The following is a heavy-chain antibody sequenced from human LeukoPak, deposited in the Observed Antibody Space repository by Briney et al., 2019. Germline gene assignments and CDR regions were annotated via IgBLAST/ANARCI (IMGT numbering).Heavy chain of an antibody. J-gene: IGHJ4*02. CDR1: GFTFDDYA. V-gene: IGHV3-43*02. Sequence: GGSLRLSCAASGFTFDDYAMHWVRQAPGKGLEWVSLISGDGGSTYYADSVKGRFTISRDNSKNSLYLQMNSLRTEDTTLYYCAKDMRYYYDSSGYFDYWGQGTLVTVSS. CDR2: ISGDGGST. D-gene: IGHD3-22*01. CDR3: AKDMRYYYDSSGYFDY.